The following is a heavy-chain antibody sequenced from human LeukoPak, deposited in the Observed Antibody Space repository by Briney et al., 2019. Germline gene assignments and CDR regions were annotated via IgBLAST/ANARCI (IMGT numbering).Heavy chain of an antibody. D-gene: IGHD6-13*01. V-gene: IGHV4-4*07. J-gene: IGHJ4*02. CDR1: GGSISSYY. CDR3: ARSAFLVTAPGLYYFDY. Sequence: SETLSLTCTVSGGSISSYYWSWIRQPAGKGLEWIGHIYNSGSTNYNPSLKGRVTMSVATSKNQFSLHLSSVTAADTAVYYCARSAFLVTAPGLYYFDYWGQGNLVAVSS. CDR2: IYNSGST.